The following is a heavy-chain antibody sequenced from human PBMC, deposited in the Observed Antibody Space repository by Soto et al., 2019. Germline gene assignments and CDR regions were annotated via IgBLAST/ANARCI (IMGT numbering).Heavy chain of an antibody. CDR2: ISSSGSTI. J-gene: IGHJ5*02. CDR3: ARDRYCSSTSCPPGSWFDP. V-gene: IGHV3-11*01. CDR1: GFTFSDYY. Sequence: LRLSCAASGFTFSDYYMSWIRQAPGKGLEWVSYISSSGSTIYYADSVKGRFTISRDNAKNSLYLQMNSLRAEDTAVYYCARDRYCSSTSCPPGSWFDPWGQGTLVTVSS. D-gene: IGHD2-2*01.